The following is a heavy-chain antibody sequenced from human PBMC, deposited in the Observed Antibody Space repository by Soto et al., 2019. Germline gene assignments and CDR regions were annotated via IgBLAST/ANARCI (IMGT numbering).Heavy chain of an antibody. J-gene: IGHJ6*02. V-gene: IGHV1-18*01. Sequence: QVQLVQSGDEVKKPGASVKVSCKASGYIFVNYGIAWVRQAPGQGLEWMGWISPYTGNTHSATKVQGRLTMTTDTATSTADMDLGSVTSDDTAVYYCVMVDNYVTPTPQDVWGQGTTVTVSS. CDR1: GYIFVNYG. CDR2: ISPYTGNT. CDR3: VMVDNYVTPTPQDV. D-gene: IGHD3-16*01.